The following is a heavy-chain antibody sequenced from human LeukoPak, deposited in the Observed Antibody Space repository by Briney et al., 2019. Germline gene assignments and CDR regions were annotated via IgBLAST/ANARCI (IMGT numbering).Heavy chain of an antibody. J-gene: IGHJ4*02. CDR2: MNPNSGNT. CDR3: ARGIRGYSYGAPGY. D-gene: IGHD5-18*01. V-gene: IGHV1-8*02. CDR1: GYTFTSYG. Sequence: ASVKVSCKASGYTFTSYGISWVRQAPGQGLEWMGWMNPNSGNTGYAQKFQGRVTMTRNTSISTAYMELSSLRSEDTAVYYCARGIRGYSYGAPGYWGQGTLVTVSS.